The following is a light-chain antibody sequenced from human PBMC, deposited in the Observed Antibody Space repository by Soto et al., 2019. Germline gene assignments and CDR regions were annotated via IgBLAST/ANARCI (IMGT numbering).Light chain of an antibody. CDR3: QQYVNFPRT. J-gene: IGKJ5*01. CDR2: AAS. Sequence: DIQMTQSPSSLSATVGDRVIITCQASQGISKYLNWYQQKPGKAPKLLIYAASNLETGVPSRFSGSGSGTDFTFTISSLQPEDIATYHCQQYVNFPRTFGQGTRVEIK. CDR1: QGISKY. V-gene: IGKV1-33*01.